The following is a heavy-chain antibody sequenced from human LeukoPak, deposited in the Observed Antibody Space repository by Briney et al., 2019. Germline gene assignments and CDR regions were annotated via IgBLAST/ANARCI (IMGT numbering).Heavy chain of an antibody. CDR3: ARAPYYYDNSGYFRFDY. Sequence: PSETLSLTCTVSGGSVSSRTYYWSWIRQPPGKGLEWIGYIYSSGSTNYNPSLKSRVTISVDTSKTQFSLKMTSVTAAHTAVYYCARAPYYYDNSGYFRFDYWGQGTLVTVSS. CDR1: GGSVSSRTYY. V-gene: IGHV4-61*01. D-gene: IGHD3-22*01. J-gene: IGHJ4*02. CDR2: IYSSGST.